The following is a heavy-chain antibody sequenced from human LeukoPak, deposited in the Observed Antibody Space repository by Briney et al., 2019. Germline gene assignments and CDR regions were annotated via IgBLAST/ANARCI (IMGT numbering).Heavy chain of an antibody. J-gene: IGHJ4*02. D-gene: IGHD2-2*01. CDR2: IVSGSAFI. CDR1: GFTFSSQT. V-gene: IGHV3-21*01. Sequence: GGSVRVSCVASGFTFSSQTMNWVRQAPGKGLEGVSSIVSGSAFIYYADSVKGRFTISRDNANNSMYLQMNSLRDEDAAVYYCTSLSSGGGYAGGTDYWGQGTLVTVSS. CDR3: TSLSSGGGYAGGTDY.